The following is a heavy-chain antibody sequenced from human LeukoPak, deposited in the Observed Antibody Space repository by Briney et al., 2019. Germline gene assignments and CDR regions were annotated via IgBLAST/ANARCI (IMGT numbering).Heavy chain of an antibody. V-gene: IGHV3-21*01. J-gene: IGHJ4*02. CDR2: IIISSSYI. D-gene: IGHD3-9*01. CDR1: GFTFSSYS. Sequence: GGSLRLSWAASGFTFSSYSMNWVRQAPGNWLEWVSSIIISSSYIYYADSEKGQCTISRDNDKNSLYLQMNSLSAEDTAVYYCARDPYYDILSGVSDYWGQGTLVTVSS. CDR3: ARDPYYDILSGVSDY.